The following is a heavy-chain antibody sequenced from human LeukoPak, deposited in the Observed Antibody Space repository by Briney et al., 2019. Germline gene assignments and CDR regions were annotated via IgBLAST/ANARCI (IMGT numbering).Heavy chain of an antibody. CDR2: IGGGGEST. CDR3: AKVLSGSQDY. CDR1: GFTFSSYA. V-gene: IGHV3-23*01. Sequence: GGSLRLSCAASGFTFSSYAMSWVRQAPGKGLEWVSTIGGGGESTYYADSVKGRFTISRDNSKNTVYLQMNSLRTEDTAVYYCAKVLSGSQDYWGRGTLVSV. J-gene: IGHJ4*02. D-gene: IGHD1-26*01.